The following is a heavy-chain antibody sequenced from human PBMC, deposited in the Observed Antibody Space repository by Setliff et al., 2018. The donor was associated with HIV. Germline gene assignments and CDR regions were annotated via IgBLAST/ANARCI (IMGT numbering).Heavy chain of an antibody. CDR2: VSSRGDT. CDR1: DSGTYY. D-gene: IGHD4-17*01. J-gene: IGHJ4*02. V-gene: IGHV4-4*07. Sequence: KTSETLSLTCTVSDSGTYYWSWIRQPAGKGLEWIGRVSSRGDTNYNPSLKSRVTMSVDTSKNQFSLKLTSVTASDTAVYYCARAAAGNTGPFDLWSQGSPVTVSS. CDR3: ARAAAGNTGPFDL.